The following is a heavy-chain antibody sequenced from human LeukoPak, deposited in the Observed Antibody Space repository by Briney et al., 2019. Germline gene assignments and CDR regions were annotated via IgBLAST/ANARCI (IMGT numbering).Heavy chain of an antibody. CDR2: ISAHNGNT. Sequence: ASVKVCCKASGGTFSSSAISWVRPAPGQGLEWLRWISAHNGNTNYAQNFQDRVTMSTVTSTRTAYLEPRSLRSDDTAVYYCARDPLGWDGSGYYYGGLDSWGQGTLVTVSS. D-gene: IGHD3-22*01. CDR3: ARDPLGWDGSGYYYGGLDS. J-gene: IGHJ5*01. CDR1: GGTFSSSA. V-gene: IGHV1-18*01.